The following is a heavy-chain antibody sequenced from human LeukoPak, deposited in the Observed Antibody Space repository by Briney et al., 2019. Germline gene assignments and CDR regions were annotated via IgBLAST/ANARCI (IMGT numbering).Heavy chain of an antibody. D-gene: IGHD3-10*01. CDR3: ARVARGDYYYYYMDV. J-gene: IGHJ6*03. V-gene: IGHV3-74*01. CDR1: GFTFSSYW. Sequence: GGSLRLSCGASGFTFSSYWMHWVRQAPGKGLVWVSRISNDGSSTSYADSVQGRFTISRDNAKNTLYLQMNSLRAEDTALYYCARVARGDYYYYYMDVWGKGTTVTVSS. CDR2: ISNDGSST.